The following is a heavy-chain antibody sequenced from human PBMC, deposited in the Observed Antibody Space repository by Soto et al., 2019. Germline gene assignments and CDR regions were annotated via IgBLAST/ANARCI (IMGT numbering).Heavy chain of an antibody. D-gene: IGHD2-15*01. Sequence: GGSLRLSCAASGFTFSSYAMSWVRQAPGKGLEWVSAISGSGGSTYYADSVKGRFTISRDNSKNTLYLQMNSLRAEDTAVYYCAKDPVVVVAATSAAGAFDIWGQGTMVTVSS. CDR1: GFTFSSYA. CDR2: ISGSGGST. J-gene: IGHJ3*02. V-gene: IGHV3-23*01. CDR3: AKDPVVVVAATSAAGAFDI.